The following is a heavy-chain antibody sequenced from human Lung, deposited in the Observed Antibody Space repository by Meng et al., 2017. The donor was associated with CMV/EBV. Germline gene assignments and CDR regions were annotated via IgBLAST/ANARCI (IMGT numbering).Heavy chain of an antibody. D-gene: IGHD2-15*01. CDR2: IKHDGSEK. V-gene: IGHV3-7*01. CDR3: AAVTLTFDF. J-gene: IGHJ3*01. Sequence: GESLKISCVASGFSFSSYWMTWVRQAPGKGLEWVASIKHDGSEKYYVDSVKGRFTISRDNANNSLYLQMNSLRAEDTAVYYCAAVTLTFDFWGQGTMVTVSS. CDR1: GFSFSSYW.